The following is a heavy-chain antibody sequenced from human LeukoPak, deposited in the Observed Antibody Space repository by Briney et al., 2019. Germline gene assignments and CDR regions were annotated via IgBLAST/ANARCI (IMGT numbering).Heavy chain of an antibody. CDR1: GFTFSTYN. CDR2: ISPTGSYR. CDR3: ARDQVSIAGTGIDY. J-gene: IGHJ4*02. D-gene: IGHD6-13*01. V-gene: IGHV3-21*01. Sequence: GGSLRLSCAASGFTFSTYNMNWVRQAPGKGLQWVSSISPTGSYRHYATSVKGRFTTSRDNAKNSVYLEMNSLRAEDTAVYYCARDQVSIAGTGIDYWGQGTLVTVSS.